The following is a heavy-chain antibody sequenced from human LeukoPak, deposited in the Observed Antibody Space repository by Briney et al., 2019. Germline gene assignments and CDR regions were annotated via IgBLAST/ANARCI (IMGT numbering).Heavy chain of an antibody. CDR2: IYYSGST. CDR3: ASASVITFGGEFDY. V-gene: IGHV4-59*08. CDR1: GGSISSYY. Sequence: SETLSLTCTASGGSISSYYWSWIRQPPGKGLEWIGYIYYSGSTNYNPSLKSRVTISVDTSKNQFSLKLSSVTAADTAVYYCASASVITFGGEFDYWGQGTLVTVSS. D-gene: IGHD3-16*01. J-gene: IGHJ4*02.